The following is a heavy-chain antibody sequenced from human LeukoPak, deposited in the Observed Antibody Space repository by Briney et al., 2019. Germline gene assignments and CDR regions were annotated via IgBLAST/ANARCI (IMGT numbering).Heavy chain of an antibody. CDR3: AREGYYGSGSPPSLYFDY. D-gene: IGHD3-10*01. Sequence: PGGSLRLSCAASGFTFRNYVIHWVRQAPGKGLEWVAVTSSDLNVKLYADSVKGRFTISRDNSRSTLYLQMNSLRPEDSAIYYCAREGYYGSGSPPSLYFDYCGQGTLVTASS. J-gene: IGHJ4*02. CDR2: TSSDLNVK. V-gene: IGHV3-30*03. CDR1: GFTFRNYV.